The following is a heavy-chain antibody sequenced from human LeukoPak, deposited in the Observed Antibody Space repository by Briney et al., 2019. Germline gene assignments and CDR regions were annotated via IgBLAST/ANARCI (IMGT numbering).Heavy chain of an antibody. CDR2: ISAYNGNT. CDR3: ARDSPSYCSGGSCYYYFDY. J-gene: IGHJ4*02. V-gene: IGHV1-18*01. CDR1: GYTSTSYG. Sequence: ASVKVSCKASGYTSTSYGISWVRQAPGQGLEWMGWISAYNGNTNYAQKLQGRVTMTTDTSTSTAYMELRSLRSDDTAVYYCARDSPSYCSGGSCYYYFDYWGQGTLVTVSS. D-gene: IGHD2-15*01.